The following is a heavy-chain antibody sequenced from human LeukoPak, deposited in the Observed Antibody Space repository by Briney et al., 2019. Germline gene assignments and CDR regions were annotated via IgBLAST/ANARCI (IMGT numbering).Heavy chain of an antibody. Sequence: SETLSLTCTVSGGSISSGGYYWSWIRQHPGKGLEWIGYIYYSGSTYYNPSLKSRVTISVDTSKNQFSLKLSSVTAADTAVYYCARFDSTGYSSFDYWGQGTLVTVPP. J-gene: IGHJ4*02. V-gene: IGHV4-31*03. D-gene: IGHD2-8*02. CDR1: GGSISSGGYY. CDR2: IYYSGST. CDR3: ARFDSTGYSSFDY.